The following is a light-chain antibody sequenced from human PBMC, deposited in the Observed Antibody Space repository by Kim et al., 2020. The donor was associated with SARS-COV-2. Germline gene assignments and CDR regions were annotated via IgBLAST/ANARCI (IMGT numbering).Light chain of an antibody. CDR3: CSYATGYTYV. CDR1: SSDGGSYNF. Sequence: GQSITISGTGTSSDGGSYNFVSWYQHHPGKAPKLMIYEGSQRPSGVSNRFSGSKSGNTASLTISGLLAEDEADYYCCSYATGYTYVFGTGTKVTVL. CDR2: EGS. V-gene: IGLV2-23*01. J-gene: IGLJ1*01.